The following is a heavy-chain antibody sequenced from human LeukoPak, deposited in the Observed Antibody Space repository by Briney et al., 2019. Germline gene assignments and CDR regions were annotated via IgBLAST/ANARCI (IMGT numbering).Heavy chain of an antibody. D-gene: IGHD6-13*01. CDR3: AKDSYSSSWYVSDPRFDY. J-gene: IGHJ4*02. V-gene: IGHV3-30*02. Sequence: GGSLRLSCAASGFTFSSYGMHWVRQAPGKGLEWVAFIRYDGSNKYYADSVKGPFTISRDNSKNTLYLQMNSLRAEDTAVYYCAKDSYSSSWYVSDPRFDYWGQGTLVTVSS. CDR1: GFTFSSYG. CDR2: IRYDGSNK.